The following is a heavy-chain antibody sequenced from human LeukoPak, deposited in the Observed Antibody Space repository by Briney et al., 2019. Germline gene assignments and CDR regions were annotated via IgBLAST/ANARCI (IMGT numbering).Heavy chain of an antibody. CDR2: INAGNGNT. D-gene: IGHD4-23*01. Sequence: ASVKVSCTASGYTFTSYAMHWVRQAPGQRLEWMGWINAGNGNTKYSQKFQGRVTITRDTSASTAYMELSSLRSEDTAVYYCGRDLGVPELQNYYYYGMDVWGKGTTVTVSS. V-gene: IGHV1-3*01. J-gene: IGHJ6*04. CDR3: GRDLGVPELQNYYYYGMDV. CDR1: GYTFTSYA.